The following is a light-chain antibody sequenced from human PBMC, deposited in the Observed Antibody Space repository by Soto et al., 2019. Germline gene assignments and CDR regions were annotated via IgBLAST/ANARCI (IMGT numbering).Light chain of an antibody. CDR1: QSVSSN. CDR2: GAS. Sequence: EIVMTQYPATRSVSPWERATLSCRASQSVSSNLAWYQQKPGQAPRLLIYGASTRATGIPARFSGSGSGTEFTLTISRLQSEDFAVYYCQQYNNWPQTLGQATKVDIK. V-gene: IGKV3-15*01. CDR3: QQYNNWPQT. J-gene: IGKJ1*01.